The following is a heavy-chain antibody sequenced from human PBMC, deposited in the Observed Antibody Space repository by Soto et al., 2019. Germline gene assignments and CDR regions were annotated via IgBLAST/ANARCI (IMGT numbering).Heavy chain of an antibody. CDR1: GFTVSSTY. V-gene: IGHV3-53*01. J-gene: IGHJ4*02. CDR2: IFSSGES. D-gene: IGHD3-10*01. CDR3: ARGGIGMVRTFDH. Sequence: GGSLRLSCAASGFTVSSTYMSWVRQAPGKGLEWVSIIFSSGESFYADSVKGRFTISRDSSDNTVYLQMNSLKAEDTAVYYCARGGIGMVRTFDHWGQGTLVTVSS.